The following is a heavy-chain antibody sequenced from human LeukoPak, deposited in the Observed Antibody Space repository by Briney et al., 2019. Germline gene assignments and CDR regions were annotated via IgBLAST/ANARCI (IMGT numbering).Heavy chain of an antibody. V-gene: IGHV1-2*02. CDR1: GYTFTGYY. CDR2: INPNSGGT. J-gene: IGHJ3*02. CDR3: ASGREYYGSGSHDDAFDM. D-gene: IGHD3-10*01. Sequence: GALVKVSCKASGYTFTGYYMHWVRQAPGQGLEWMGWINPNSGGTNYAQKFQGRVTMTRDTSISTAYMELSRLSSDDTAVYYCASGREYYGSGSHDDAFDMWGQGTMVTVS.